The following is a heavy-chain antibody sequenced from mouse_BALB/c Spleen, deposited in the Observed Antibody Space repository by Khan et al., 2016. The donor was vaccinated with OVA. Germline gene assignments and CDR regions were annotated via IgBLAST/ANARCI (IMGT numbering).Heavy chain of an antibody. J-gene: IGHJ3*01. D-gene: IGHD2-1*01. CDR2: IDPANGDP. Sequence: VQLKESGAELVRPGASVKLSCTASGFNVKDTYIHWMNQRPEEGLEWIGRIDPANGDPKYGPKFQDKATITADTSSNTAYLYLSSLTSEDTAVYYCATLYGSPFAYWGQGTLVTVSA. V-gene: IGHV14-3*02. CDR3: ATLYGSPFAY. CDR1: GFNVKDTY.